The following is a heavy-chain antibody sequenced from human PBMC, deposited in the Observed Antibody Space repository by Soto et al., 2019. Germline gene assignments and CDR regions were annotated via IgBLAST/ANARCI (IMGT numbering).Heavy chain of an antibody. CDR1: GGSISSYY. V-gene: IGHV4-59*08. CDR2: IYYSGST. J-gene: IGHJ4*02. Sequence: QVHLQESGPGLVKPSETLSLTCSVSGGSISSYYWSWIRQPPGKGLEWMGYIYYSGSTNYNPSLKSRVTISVDTSKNQFSLKLSSVTAADTAVYYSARHPWEWTEAGLFDYWGQGTLVTVSS. D-gene: IGHD6-19*01. CDR3: ARHPWEWTEAGLFDY.